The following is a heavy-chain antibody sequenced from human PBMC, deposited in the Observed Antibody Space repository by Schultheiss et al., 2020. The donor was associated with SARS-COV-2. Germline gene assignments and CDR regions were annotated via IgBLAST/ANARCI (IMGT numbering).Heavy chain of an antibody. Sequence: GGSLRLSCSASGFTFSSYGMHWVRQAPGKGLEWVAVIWYDGSNKYYADSVKGRFTISRDNSKNTLYLQMNSLRAEDTAVYYCAREGSSGLYYYYYGMDVWGQGTTVTVSS. CDR1: GFTFSSYG. J-gene: IGHJ6*02. V-gene: IGHV3-33*08. CDR3: AREGSSGLYYYYYGMDV. D-gene: IGHD6-19*01. CDR2: IWYDGSNK.